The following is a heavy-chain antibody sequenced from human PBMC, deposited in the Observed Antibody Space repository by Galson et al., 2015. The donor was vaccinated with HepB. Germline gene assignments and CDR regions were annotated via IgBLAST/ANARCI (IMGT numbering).Heavy chain of an antibody. CDR1: GFDVSRYT. CDR3: ATRPYVQWLKSLF. D-gene: IGHD6-19*01. V-gene: IGHV3-23*01. J-gene: IGHJ4*02. Sequence: SLRLSCAVSGFDVSRYTVTWVRQAPGKGLEWVSGIRGSGDGTHYADSVKGRFTISRDTSKSRLYLQMNGLRDDDTAVYYCATRPYVQWLKSLFWGQGTLVTVSS. CDR2: IRGSGDGT.